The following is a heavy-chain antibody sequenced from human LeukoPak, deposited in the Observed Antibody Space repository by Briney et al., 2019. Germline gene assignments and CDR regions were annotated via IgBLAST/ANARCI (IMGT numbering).Heavy chain of an antibody. CDR3: ARDRMEALSNWNLLASRDRTNKNYYYYYGMDV. CDR2: ISYSGST. V-gene: IGHV4-61*08. D-gene: IGHD1-20*01. Sequence: KPSETLSLTCTVSGASISSGDYSWSWIRQPPGKGLEWIGYISYSGSTNYNPSLKSRVTISVDTSKNQFSLKLSSVTAADTAVYYCARDRMEALSNWNLLASRDRTNKNYYYYYGMDVWGQGTTVTVSS. CDR1: GASISSGDYS. J-gene: IGHJ6*02.